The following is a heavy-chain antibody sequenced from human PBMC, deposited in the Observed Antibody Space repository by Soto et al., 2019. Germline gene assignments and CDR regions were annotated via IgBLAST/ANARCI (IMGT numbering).Heavy chain of an antibody. J-gene: IGHJ6*02. D-gene: IGHD6-6*01. Sequence: GGSLRLSCAAFGFTFSSYAMSWVRQAPGKGLEWVSAISGSGGSTYYADSVKGRFTISRDNSKNTLYLQMNSLRAEDTAVYYCAKDRSAARPWYYYGIDVWGQGTTVTVSS. V-gene: IGHV3-23*01. CDR1: GFTFSSYA. CDR2: ISGSGGST. CDR3: AKDRSAARPWYYYGIDV.